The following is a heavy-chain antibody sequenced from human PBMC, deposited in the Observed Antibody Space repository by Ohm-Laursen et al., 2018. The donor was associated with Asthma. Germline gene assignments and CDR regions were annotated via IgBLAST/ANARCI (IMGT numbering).Heavy chain of an antibody. V-gene: IGHV1-2*06. J-gene: IGHJ4*02. CDR3: ARGGFYIDF. CDR1: GYTFTAYY. Sequence: AASVKVSCNASGYTFTAYYLHWVRQAPGQGLEWMGRISPNNGDTNYAEKFQGRVTMTRDTSITTAYMDLSRLRSDDTAVYYCARGGFYIDFWGQGTLVTVPS. CDR2: ISPNNGDT.